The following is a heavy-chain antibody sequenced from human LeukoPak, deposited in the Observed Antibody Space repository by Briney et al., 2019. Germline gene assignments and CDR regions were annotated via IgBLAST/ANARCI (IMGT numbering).Heavy chain of an antibody. J-gene: IGHJ5*02. D-gene: IGHD6-19*01. V-gene: IGHV4-4*07. Sequence: SETLSLTCTVSGGSIINHYWSWIRQPAGKGLEWIGRIYSSGSADYSPSLKSRVSMSIDTSNNHFSLNLTSVTAADTALYFCARDVRYASGWSTPESWGQGTLVTVSS. CDR3: ARDVRYASGWSTPES. CDR2: IYSSGSA. CDR1: GGSIINHY.